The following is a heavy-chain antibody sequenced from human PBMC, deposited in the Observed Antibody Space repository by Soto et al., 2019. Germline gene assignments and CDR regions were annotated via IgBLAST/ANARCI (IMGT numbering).Heavy chain of an antibody. J-gene: IGHJ4*02. CDR3: ARYFWSGYLSHPFDY. Sequence: QVTLKESGPVLVKRTETLTLTCTVSGFSLSNARMGVSWIRQPPGKALEWLAHIFSNDEKSYSTSLKSRLTISKDTSKSQVVLTMTNMDPVDTATYYSARYFWSGYLSHPFDYWGQGTLVTVSS. CDR1: GFSLSNARMG. V-gene: IGHV2-26*01. CDR2: IFSNDEK. D-gene: IGHD3-3*01.